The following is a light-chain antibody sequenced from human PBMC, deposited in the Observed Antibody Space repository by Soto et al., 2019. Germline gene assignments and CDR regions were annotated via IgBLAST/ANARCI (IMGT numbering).Light chain of an antibody. J-gene: IGKJ4*01. CDR3: QHAET. Sequence: DIVMTQSPDSLAVSLGERATINCKSSQSVLYSSNNKNYLAWYQQKPGQPPKLLIYWASTRESGVPDRFSGSGSGTDFTLTISSLKAEDVAVYYCQHAETFGGGTKVEIK. V-gene: IGKV4-1*01. CDR1: QSVLYSSNNKNY. CDR2: WAS.